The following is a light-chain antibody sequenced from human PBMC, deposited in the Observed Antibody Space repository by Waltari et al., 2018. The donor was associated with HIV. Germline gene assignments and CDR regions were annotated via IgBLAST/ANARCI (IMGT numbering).Light chain of an antibody. J-gene: IGLJ2*01. CDR2: DVY. CDR1: SSDIGSYDY. Sequence: QSALTQSPSASGSPGQAVTISCTGTSSDIGSYDYVSWYQQHPGKAPKLNIYDVYKRHSGGPVRFSGSKSGNTTSLTVSGLQTEDEATYYCSSYAGSKNRVVFGGGTFLTVL. CDR3: SSYAGSKNRVV. V-gene: IGLV2-8*01.